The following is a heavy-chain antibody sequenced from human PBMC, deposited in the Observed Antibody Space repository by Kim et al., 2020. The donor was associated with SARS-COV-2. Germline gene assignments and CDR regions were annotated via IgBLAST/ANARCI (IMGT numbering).Heavy chain of an antibody. Sequence: GGSLRLSCAASGFTFDDYAMHWVRQAPGKGLEWVSLISGDGGSTYYADSVKGRFTISRDNSKNSLYLQMNSLRTEDTALYYCAKDSPDVDSSSWYDNWYFDLWGRGTLVTVSS. J-gene: IGHJ2*01. CDR3: AKDSPDVDSSSWYDNWYFDL. D-gene: IGHD6-13*01. V-gene: IGHV3-43*02. CDR2: ISGDGGST. CDR1: GFTFDDYA.